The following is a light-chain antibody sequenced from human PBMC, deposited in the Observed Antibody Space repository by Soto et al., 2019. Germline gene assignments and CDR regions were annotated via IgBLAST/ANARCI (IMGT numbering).Light chain of an antibody. CDR2: AAS. Sequence: DIQMTQSPSSVSASVGDRVTITCRASQDISNSLAWYQQKPGKAPKLLIYAASSLQSGVPSRFSGSGSGTDFTLSISSLQPEDFATYYCQQSYSTPPLTFGGGTKVEIK. V-gene: IGKV1D-12*01. CDR3: QQSYSTPPLT. CDR1: QDISNS. J-gene: IGKJ4*01.